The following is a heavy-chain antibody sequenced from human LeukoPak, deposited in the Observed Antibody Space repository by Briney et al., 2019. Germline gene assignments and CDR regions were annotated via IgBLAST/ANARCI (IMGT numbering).Heavy chain of an antibody. D-gene: IGHD3-10*01. CDR3: TRDRAGTQSWVEFDL. CDR1: GFSVSSTY. V-gene: IGHV3-66*03. CDR2: IYTSGST. J-gene: IGHJ5*02. Sequence: GSLRLSRAASGFSVSSTYMSWVRQAPGKGLEWVSLIYTSGSTFYADSVMGRFTISRDNSKNTLFLQMNSLRAEDSAVYYCTRDRAGTQSWVEFDLWGQGTLVTVSS.